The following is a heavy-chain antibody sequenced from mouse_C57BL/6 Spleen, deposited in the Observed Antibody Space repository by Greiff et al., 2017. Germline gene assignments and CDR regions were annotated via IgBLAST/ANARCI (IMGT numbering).Heavy chain of an antibody. CDR3: APYDYDEGYAMDY. V-gene: IGHV5-17*01. D-gene: IGHD2-4*01. J-gene: IGHJ4*01. CDR2: ISSGSSTI. CDR1: GFTFSDYG. Sequence: VQLQQSGGGLVKPGGSLKLSCAASGFTFSDYGMHWVRQAPEKGLEWVAYISSGSSTIYYADTVKGRFTISRDNAKNTLFLQMTSLRSEDTAMYYCAPYDYDEGYAMDYWGQGTSVTVSS.